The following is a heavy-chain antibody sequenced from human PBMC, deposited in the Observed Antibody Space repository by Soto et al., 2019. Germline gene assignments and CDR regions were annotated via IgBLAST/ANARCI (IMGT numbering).Heavy chain of an antibody. CDR1: GFTFSSYV. Sequence: GGSLRLSCAASGFTFSSYVMHWVRQSPGKGLEWVAVIWYDGSNKYYADSVKGRFTISRDNSKNTLYLQMNSLRAEDTAVYYCARDSGQYSSSWLDYWGQGTLVTVSS. J-gene: IGHJ4*02. V-gene: IGHV3-33*01. CDR2: IWYDGSNK. D-gene: IGHD6-6*01. CDR3: ARDSGQYSSSWLDY.